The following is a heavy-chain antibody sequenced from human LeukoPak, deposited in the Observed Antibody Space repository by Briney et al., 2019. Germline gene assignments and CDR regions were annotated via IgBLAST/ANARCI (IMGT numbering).Heavy chain of an antibody. CDR1: GFTFSGYT. V-gene: IGHV3-23*01. CDR3: ARVAVSGYGRHFDD. J-gene: IGHJ4*02. D-gene: IGHD5-12*01. Sequence: GGSLRLSCAASGFTFSGYTMSWVRQAPGKGLEWVSAISGSGAITYYADSVKGRFTISRDNSKKTLYLQMHSLRAEDTAVYYCARVAVSGYGRHFDDWGQGTLVTVSS. CDR2: ISGSGAIT.